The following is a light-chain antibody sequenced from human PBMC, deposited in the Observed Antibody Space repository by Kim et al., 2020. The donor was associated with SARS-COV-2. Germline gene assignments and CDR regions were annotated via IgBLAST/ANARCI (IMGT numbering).Light chain of an antibody. V-gene: IGLV3-1*01. CDR2: QDS. CDR1: KLGDKY. Sequence: VSAGQTASITCSGEKLGDKYACWFQQKPGPSPVLVIYQDSKRPSGIPERFSGSNSGNTATLTISGTQAMDEADYYCQAWDSSTAVFGGGTQLTVL. CDR3: QAWDSSTAV. J-gene: IGLJ3*02.